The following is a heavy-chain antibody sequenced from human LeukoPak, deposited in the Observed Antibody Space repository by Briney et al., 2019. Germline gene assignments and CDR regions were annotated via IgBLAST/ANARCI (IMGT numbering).Heavy chain of an antibody. CDR2: IYYSGST. J-gene: IGHJ4*02. CDR1: GGSISSGGYY. D-gene: IGHD3-16*01. Sequence: SQTLSLTSTVSGGSISSGGYYWSWIRPHPGKGLEWIGYIYYSGSTYYNPSLKSRVTMSVDTSENQFSLKLSSVTAADTAVYYCATTVGSYFDYWSQGTLVTVSS. CDR3: ATTVGSYFDY. V-gene: IGHV4-31*03.